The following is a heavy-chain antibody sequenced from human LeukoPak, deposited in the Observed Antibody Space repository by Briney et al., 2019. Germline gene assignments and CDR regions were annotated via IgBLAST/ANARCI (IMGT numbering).Heavy chain of an antibody. D-gene: IGHD3-22*01. Sequence: ASVKVSCKVSGYTLTELSMHWVRQAPGKGLEWMGGFDPEDGETIYAQKFQGRVTMTEDTSTDTAYMELSSLRSEDTAVYYCATAYYDSSGYWLLFDYWGQGTLVTVPS. CDR2: FDPEDGET. CDR1: GYTLTELS. V-gene: IGHV1-24*01. J-gene: IGHJ4*02. CDR3: ATAYYDSSGYWLLFDY.